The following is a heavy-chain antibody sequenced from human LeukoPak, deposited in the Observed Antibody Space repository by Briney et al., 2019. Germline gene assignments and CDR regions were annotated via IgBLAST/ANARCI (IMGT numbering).Heavy chain of an antibody. J-gene: IGHJ5*02. D-gene: IGHD3-9*01. V-gene: IGHV1-18*04. CDR1: GYTFTSYG. CDR3: ARDNYDILTGYYVNWFDP. Sequence: GASVKVPCEASGYTFTSYGISWVRQAPGQGLEWMGWISAYNGNTNYAQKLQGRVTMTTDTSTSTAYMELRSLRSDDTAVYYCARDNYDILTGYYVNWFDPWGQGTLVTVSS. CDR2: ISAYNGNT.